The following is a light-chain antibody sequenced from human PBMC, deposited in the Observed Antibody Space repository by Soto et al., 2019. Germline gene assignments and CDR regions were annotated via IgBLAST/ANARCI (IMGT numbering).Light chain of an antibody. J-gene: IGKJ1*01. CDR2: AAS. CDR3: QQSFSTPWT. Sequence: DIEVTQSPSSLSASVGDRVTITCRASQSIGGYLNWYQHKLGKAPNLLIYAASNLHSGAPSRFSGSGSGTHFTLTISSLEPEDFATYSCQQSFSTPWTFGQGTKVDIK. V-gene: IGKV1-39*01. CDR1: QSIGGY.